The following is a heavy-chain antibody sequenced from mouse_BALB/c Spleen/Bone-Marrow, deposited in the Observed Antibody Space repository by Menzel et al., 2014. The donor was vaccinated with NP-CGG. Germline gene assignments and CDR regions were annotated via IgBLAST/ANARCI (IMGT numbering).Heavy chain of an antibody. V-gene: IGHV1-69*01. CDR3: TRGWDEYYFDY. Sequence: VQLQQSGAELVMPGASVKMSCKASGYTFTDYWMHWVKQRPGQGLEWIGAIDTSDTYTNYNQKFKGKATLTVDESSSTAYMQLSSLTSEDSAVYFCTRGWDEYYFDYWGQGTTLTVSS. D-gene: IGHD4-1*01. CDR1: GYTFTDYW. CDR2: IDTSDTYT. J-gene: IGHJ2*01.